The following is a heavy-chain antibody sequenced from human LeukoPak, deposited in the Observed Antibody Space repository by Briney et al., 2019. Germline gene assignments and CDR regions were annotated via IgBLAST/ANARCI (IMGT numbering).Heavy chain of an antibody. CDR1: GFTFSSYA. V-gene: IGHV3-30*04. Sequence: GGSLRLSCAASGFTFSSYAMHWVRQAPGKGLEWVAVISYDGSNKYYADSVKGRFTISRDNSKNTLYLQMNSLRAEDTAVYYCARDQPWATNRIYYYYYYMDVWGKGTTVTVSS. J-gene: IGHJ6*03. CDR3: ARDQPWATNRIYYYYYYMDV. CDR2: ISYDGSNK. D-gene: IGHD1-26*01.